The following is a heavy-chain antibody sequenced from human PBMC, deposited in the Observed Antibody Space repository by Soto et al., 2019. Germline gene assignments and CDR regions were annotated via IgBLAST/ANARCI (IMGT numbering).Heavy chain of an antibody. CDR3: ATPPQYCSSTSCYNYGMDV. D-gene: IGHD2-2*01. Sequence: GGSLRLSCAASGFTFSSYAMTWVRQAPGKGLEWVSLISDSGDSTYYADSVKGRFTISRDNSKNTLYLQMNNLRAEDTAVYYCATPPQYCSSTSCYNYGMDVWGQGTTVTVYS. CDR2: ISDSGDST. J-gene: IGHJ6*02. CDR1: GFTFSSYA. V-gene: IGHV3-23*01.